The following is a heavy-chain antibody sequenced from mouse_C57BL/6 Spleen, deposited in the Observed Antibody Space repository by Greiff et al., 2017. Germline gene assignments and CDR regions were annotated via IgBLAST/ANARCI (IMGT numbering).Heavy chain of an antibody. CDR3: TRSYYGNYWFAY. CDR2: IDPETGGT. CDR1: GYTFTDYE. D-gene: IGHD2-10*01. V-gene: IGHV1-15*01. Sequence: QVQLQQSGAELVRPGASVTLSCKASGYTFTDYEMHWVKQTPVHGLEWIGAIDPETGGTAYNQKFKGKAILTADKSSSTAYMELRSLTSEDSAVYYCTRSYYGNYWFAYWGQGTLVTVSA. J-gene: IGHJ3*01.